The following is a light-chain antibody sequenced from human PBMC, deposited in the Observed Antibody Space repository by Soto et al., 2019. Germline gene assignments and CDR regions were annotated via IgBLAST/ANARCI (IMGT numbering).Light chain of an antibody. V-gene: IGKV1D-13*01. CDR3: QQFNNYLIT. Sequence: IQMTQSPSSVSASVGDRFTITCRASQGISSALDWYEQKPGKAPKLLXYDASSLQSGVPSRFRGSGSGTDFTLTISSLQPEDFETYYCQQFNNYLITFGQGTRLEIK. CDR2: DAS. J-gene: IGKJ5*01. CDR1: QGISSA.